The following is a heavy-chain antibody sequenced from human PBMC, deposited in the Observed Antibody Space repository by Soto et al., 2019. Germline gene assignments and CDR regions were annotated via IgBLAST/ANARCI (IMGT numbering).Heavy chain of an antibody. CDR3: AKARDYDFWSGYYHNYYYYGMDV. J-gene: IGHJ6*02. CDR1: GFTFSSYA. CDR2: ISGSGGST. Sequence: GGSLRLSCAASGFTFSSYAMSWVRQAPGKGLEWVSAISGSGGSTYYADSVKGRFTISRDNSKNTLYLQMNSLRAEDTAVYYCAKARDYDFWSGYYHNYYYYGMDVWGQGTTVTVSS. V-gene: IGHV3-23*01. D-gene: IGHD3-3*01.